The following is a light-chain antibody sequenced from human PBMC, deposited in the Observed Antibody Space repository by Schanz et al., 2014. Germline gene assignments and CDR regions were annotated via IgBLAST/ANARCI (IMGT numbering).Light chain of an antibody. CDR1: SSDVGGYKY. CDR2: EVS. Sequence: QSALTQPPSASGSPGQSVTISCTGTSSDVGGYKYVSWYQQHPGKAPKLMIYEVSRRPSGVPDRFSGSKSDNTASLTVSGLQVEDEADYYCCSYAGSSTWVFGGGTKLTVL. J-gene: IGLJ3*02. CDR3: CSYAGSSTWV. V-gene: IGLV2-8*01.